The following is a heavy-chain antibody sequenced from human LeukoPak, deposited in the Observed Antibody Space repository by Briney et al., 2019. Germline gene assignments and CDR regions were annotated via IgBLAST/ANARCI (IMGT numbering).Heavy chain of an antibody. Sequence: SETLSLTCAVSGGSISSSNWWSWVRQPPGKGLEWIGEIYHSGSTNYNPSLKSRVTISVDKSKNQFSLKLSSVTAADTAVYYCARATGELLWFGELLSTGWFDPWGQGTLVTVSS. CDR2: IYHSGST. V-gene: IGHV4-4*02. D-gene: IGHD3-10*01. J-gene: IGHJ5*02. CDR3: ARATGELLWFGELLSTGWFDP. CDR1: GGSISSSNW.